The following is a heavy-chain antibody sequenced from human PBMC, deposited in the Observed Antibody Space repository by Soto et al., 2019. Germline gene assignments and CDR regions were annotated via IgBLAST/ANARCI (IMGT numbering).Heavy chain of an antibody. D-gene: IGHD4-17*01. V-gene: IGHV4-59*08. CDR3: ARRYGYYCDY. J-gene: IGHJ4*02. CDR2: IYYSGST. Sequence: SETLSLTCTVSGGSISSYYWSWIRQPPGKGLEWIGYIYYSGSTNYNPSLKSRVTISVDTSKNQLSLKLSSVTAADTAVYYCARRYGYYCDYGYQGTLVTVSS. CDR1: GGSISSYY.